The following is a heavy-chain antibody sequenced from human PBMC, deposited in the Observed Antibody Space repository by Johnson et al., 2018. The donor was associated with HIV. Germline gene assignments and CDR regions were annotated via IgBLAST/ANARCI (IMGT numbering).Heavy chain of an antibody. Sequence: VQLVESGGGLVQPGGSLRLSCAASGFTFDDYAMHWVRQAPGKGLEWVGRIKSETDGGTPDYPASVKGRFTISRDNAKNTLYLQMNSLRAEDTAVYYCAKSSSATYYGDAFDMWGQGTMVTVSS. CDR2: IKSETDGGTP. CDR3: AKSSSATYYGDAFDM. CDR1: GFTFDDYA. J-gene: IGHJ3*02. D-gene: IGHD3-10*01. V-gene: IGHV3-15*05.